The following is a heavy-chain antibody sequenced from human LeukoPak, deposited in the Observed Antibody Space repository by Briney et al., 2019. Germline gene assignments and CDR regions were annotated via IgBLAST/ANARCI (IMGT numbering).Heavy chain of an antibody. D-gene: IGHD4-17*01. CDR3: ARDPNGDYIGTFDM. Sequence: GGSLRLSCAASGFTFSSYGMHWVRQAPGKGLEWVSSISGSGGSTQYADSVQGRFAISRDNSKNTLYLQMNSLRVEDTAVYFCARDPNGDYIGTFDMWGRGTMVSVSS. V-gene: IGHV3-23*01. J-gene: IGHJ3*02. CDR1: GFTFSSYG. CDR2: ISGSGGST.